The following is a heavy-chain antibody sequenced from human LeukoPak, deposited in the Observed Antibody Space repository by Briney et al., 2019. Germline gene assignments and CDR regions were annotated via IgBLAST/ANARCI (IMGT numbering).Heavy chain of an antibody. CDR2: IWYDGSNK. Sequence: PGGSLRLSCAASGFTFSSYGMHWVRQAPGKGLEWVAVIWYDGSNKYYADSVKGRFTISRDNAKNSLYLQMNSLRAEDTAVYYCARWIQLWSIFDYWGQGTLVTVSS. CDR1: GFTFSSYG. D-gene: IGHD5-18*01. CDR3: ARWIQLWSIFDY. V-gene: IGHV3-33*01. J-gene: IGHJ4*02.